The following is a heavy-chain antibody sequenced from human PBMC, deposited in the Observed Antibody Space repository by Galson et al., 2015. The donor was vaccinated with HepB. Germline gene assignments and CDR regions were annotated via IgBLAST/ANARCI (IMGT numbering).Heavy chain of an antibody. V-gene: IGHV1-69*02. CDR2: IIPILGIA. D-gene: IGHD6-13*01. CDR3: ASTIAAAGTGHFDY. CDR1: GGTFSSYT. J-gene: IGHJ4*02. Sequence: SVKVSCKASGGTFSSYTISWVRQAPGQGLEWMGRIIPILGIANYAQKFQGRVTITADKSTSTAYMELSSLRSENTAVYYCASTIAAAGTGHFDYWGQGTLVTVSS.